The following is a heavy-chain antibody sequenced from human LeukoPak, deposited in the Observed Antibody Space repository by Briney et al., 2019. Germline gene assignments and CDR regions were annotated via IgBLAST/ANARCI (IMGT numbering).Heavy chain of an antibody. D-gene: IGHD2-15*01. J-gene: IGHJ4*02. CDR3: ARKVGYIDY. CDR2: IRSSSSTI. Sequence: PGGSLGLSCAASGFTFSSYNMNLVRQAPGKGLEWVSYIRSSSSTIYYADSGKGRFTISRDNAKNSLYLQMNSLRDEDTAVYYCARKVGYIDYWGQGTLVTVSS. V-gene: IGHV3-48*02. CDR1: GFTFSSYN.